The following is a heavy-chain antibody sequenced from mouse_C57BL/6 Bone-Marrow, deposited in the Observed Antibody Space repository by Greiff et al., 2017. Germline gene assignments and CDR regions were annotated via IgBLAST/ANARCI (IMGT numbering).Heavy chain of an antibody. J-gene: IGHJ2*01. CDR1: GYTFTDYN. D-gene: IGHD2-4*01. V-gene: IGHV1-22*01. CDR2: INPNNGGT. CDR3: ARPNYDYDNYFDY. Sequence: VQLQQSGPELVKPGASVKMSCKASGYTFTDYNMHWVKQSHGKSLEWIGYINPNNGGTSYNQKFKGKATLTVNKSASTAYMELRSLTSEDSAVYYYARPNYDYDNYFDYWGQGTTLTVSS.